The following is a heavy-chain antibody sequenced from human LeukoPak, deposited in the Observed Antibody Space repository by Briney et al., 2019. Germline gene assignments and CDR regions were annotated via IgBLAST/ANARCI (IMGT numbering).Heavy chain of an antibody. CDR2: IYSRGTT. J-gene: IGHJ3*02. V-gene: IGHV3-66*01. Sequence: GGSLTLFCAASGFSVSSNYMNWVRQALGKGLEWVSMIYSRGTTYYSGFVKVSFTISRDNSQNTLYLQMDRLRAEDTAAYYCARRNPHSGAWHPSVFDIWGQGTLVTVSS. CDR1: GFSVSSNY. CDR3: ARRNPHSGAWHPSVFDI. D-gene: IGHD6-19*01.